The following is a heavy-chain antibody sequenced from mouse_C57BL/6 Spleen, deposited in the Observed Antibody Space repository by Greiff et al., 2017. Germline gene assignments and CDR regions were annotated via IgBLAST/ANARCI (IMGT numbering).Heavy chain of an antibody. CDR1: GYTFTDHT. CDR2: IYPRDGST. V-gene: IGHV1-78*01. Sequence: QVQLQQSDAELVKPGASVKISCKVSGYTFTDHTIHWMKQRPEQGLEWIGYIYPRDGSTKYNEKFKGKATLTADKSSSTAYMQLNSLTSEDSAVYFCAKGGDYDYDGDWYFDVWGTGTTVTVSS. J-gene: IGHJ1*03. D-gene: IGHD2-4*01. CDR3: AKGGDYDYDGDWYFDV.